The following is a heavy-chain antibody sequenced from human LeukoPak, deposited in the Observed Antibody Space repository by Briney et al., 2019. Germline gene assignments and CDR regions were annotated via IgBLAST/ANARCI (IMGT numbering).Heavy chain of an antibody. D-gene: IGHD1-26*01. J-gene: IGHJ4*02. CDR1: GGSISSGSYY. V-gene: IGHV4-61*02. Sequence: SQTLSLTCTVSGGSISSGSYYWSWIRQPAGKGLEWIGRIYTSGSTNYNPSLKSRVTISVDTSKNQFSLKLSSVTAADTAVYYCAREPVGATAPFDYWGQGTLVTVSS. CDR2: IYTSGST. CDR3: AREPVGATAPFDY.